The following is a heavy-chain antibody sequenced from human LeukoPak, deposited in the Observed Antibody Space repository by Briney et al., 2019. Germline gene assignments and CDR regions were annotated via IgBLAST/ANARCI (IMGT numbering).Heavy chain of an antibody. CDR3: AREYCGGDCYSYYGMDV. CDR1: GGTFSSYA. J-gene: IGHJ6*02. Sequence: SVKVSCKASGGTFSSYAISWVRQAPGQGLEWMGRIIPILGIANYAQKFQGRVTITADKSTSTAYMELGSLRSEDTAVYYCAREYCGGDCYSYYGMDVWGQGTTVTVSS. V-gene: IGHV1-69*04. CDR2: IIPILGIA. D-gene: IGHD2-21*02.